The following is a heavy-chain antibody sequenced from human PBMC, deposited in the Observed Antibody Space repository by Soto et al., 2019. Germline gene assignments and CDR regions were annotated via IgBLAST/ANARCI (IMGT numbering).Heavy chain of an antibody. CDR3: TRGTRADSYGTGDH. V-gene: IGHV3-74*01. Sequence: VGSLRLSCFVSGFTFSMYWMHWVRQVPVQSPFWLSRISDDGATTNYADSVRDRCTISRDSSKNTLYLQMNNFKPDDTAVYYCTRGTRADSYGTGDHWGQGTPVTVSS. CDR2: ISDDGATT. D-gene: IGHD3-10*01. CDR1: GFTFSMYW. J-gene: IGHJ4*02.